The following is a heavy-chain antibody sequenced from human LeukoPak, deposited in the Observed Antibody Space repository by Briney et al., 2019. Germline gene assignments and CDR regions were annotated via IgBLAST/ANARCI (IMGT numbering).Heavy chain of an antibody. CDR3: ARTELRFLEWLEGAFDI. CDR2: INPNSGGT. Sequence: ASVKVSCKASGYTFTGYYMHWVRQAPGQGLEWMGRINPNSGGTTYEQKFPGRVTMTRDTSISTAYMELSRLRSDDTAVYYCARTELRFLEWLEGAFDIWGQGTMVTVSS. J-gene: IGHJ3*02. CDR1: GYTFTGYY. V-gene: IGHV1-2*06. D-gene: IGHD3-3*01.